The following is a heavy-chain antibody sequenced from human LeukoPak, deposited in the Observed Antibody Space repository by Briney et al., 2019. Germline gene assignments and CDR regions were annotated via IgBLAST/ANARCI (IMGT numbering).Heavy chain of an antibody. CDR2: ISGSGGST. CDR3: ARTRWSSSWYYFDY. D-gene: IGHD6-13*01. Sequence: GGSLRLSCAASGFTFSGYAMSWVRQAPGKGLEWVSTISGSGGSTYYADSVRGRFTISRDNSKNTLLLQMDSLSGEDTAKYYCARTRWSSSWYYFDYWGQGTLVTVSS. V-gene: IGHV3-23*01. CDR1: GFTFSGYA. J-gene: IGHJ4*02.